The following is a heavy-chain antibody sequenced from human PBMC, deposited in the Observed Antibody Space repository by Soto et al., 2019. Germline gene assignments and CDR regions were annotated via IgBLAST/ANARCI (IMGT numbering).Heavy chain of an antibody. CDR2: IGRTGDT. CDR1: GFTFSDYD. Sequence: EVQLVESGGGLVQPGGSLRLSCAASGFTFSDYDMHWVRQVTGKGLEWVSGIGRTGDTYYTGSVRGRFTNSRENAKNSLYLQMNSLRAEDTAVYYCARELGYSYGRPRDSWGQGTRVTVSS. J-gene: IGHJ4*02. D-gene: IGHD5-18*01. V-gene: IGHV3-13*01. CDR3: ARELGYSYGRPRDS.